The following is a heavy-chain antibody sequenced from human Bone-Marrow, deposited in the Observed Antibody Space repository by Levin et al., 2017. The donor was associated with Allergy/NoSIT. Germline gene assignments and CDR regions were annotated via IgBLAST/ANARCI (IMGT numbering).Heavy chain of an antibody. D-gene: IGHD6-19*01. J-gene: IGHJ2*01. CDR3: ARHSSGWGSYYYFDL. CDR2: INWDGGST. V-gene: IGHV3-20*01. Sequence: GGSLRLSCVASRFTFDDYDMSWVRQGPGKGLEWVSAINWDGGSTGYADSVKGRFTISRDNAKNSLYLQMNSLRAEDTALYHCARHSSGWGSYYYFDLWGRGTLVTVSS. CDR1: RFTFDDYD.